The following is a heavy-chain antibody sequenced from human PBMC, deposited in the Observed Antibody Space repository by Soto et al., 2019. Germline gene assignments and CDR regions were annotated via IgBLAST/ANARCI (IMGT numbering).Heavy chain of an antibody. CDR1: GGSISSGDYY. CDR2: IYYSGST. V-gene: IGHV4-30-4*01. J-gene: IGHJ5*02. Sequence: SETLSLTCTVSGGSISSGDYYWSWIRQPPGKGLEWIGYIYYSGSTYYNPSLKSRVTISVDTSKNQFSLKLSSVTAADTAVYYCARVRGVINDNWFDPWGQGTLVTVSS. CDR3: ARVRGVINDNWFDP. D-gene: IGHD3-10*01.